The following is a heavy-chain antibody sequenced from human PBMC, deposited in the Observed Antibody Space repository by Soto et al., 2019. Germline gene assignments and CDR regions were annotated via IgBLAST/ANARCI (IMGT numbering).Heavy chain of an antibody. Sequence: PGGSLRLSCAASGFTVTSYWMHWVRQAPGKGLVWVSRTSPAGSSTYYADFVRGRFTISRDNAKNSLYLQMSSLRADDTAVYYCARDPVGVDSTFFFDSWGQGTLVTVSS. D-gene: IGHD2-21*01. CDR1: GFTVTSYW. V-gene: IGHV3-74*01. CDR2: TSPAGSST. J-gene: IGHJ4*02. CDR3: ARDPVGVDSTFFFDS.